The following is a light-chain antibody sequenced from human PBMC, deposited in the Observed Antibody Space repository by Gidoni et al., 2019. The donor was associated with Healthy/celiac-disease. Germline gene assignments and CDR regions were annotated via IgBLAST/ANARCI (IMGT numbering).Light chain of an antibody. V-gene: IGKV1-39*01. J-gene: IGKJ1*01. CDR2: AAS. CDR1: QSISSY. Sequence: DIQMTQSPSSLSASVGDRVTITCRASQSISSYLNWYQQKPGKAPKLLIYAASSLQSGVPSRFSGSGSGTDFTLTISSLQPEDFATYYCQQSYSTPPWAFGEGRGGEIK. CDR3: QQSYSTPPWA.